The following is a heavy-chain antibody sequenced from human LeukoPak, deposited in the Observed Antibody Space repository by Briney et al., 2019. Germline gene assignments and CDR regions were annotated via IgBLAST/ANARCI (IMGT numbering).Heavy chain of an antibody. J-gene: IGHJ4*02. V-gene: IGHV3-30*04. CDR2: LSYDGSLK. Sequence: GTSLRLSCTGSGFTFSDSGMHWVRQAPGKGLEWMAILSYDGSLKYYADSVKGRFTISRDNSKNTLYLQMNSLRVEDTAVYYCATSIERSTWWSHALDFWGQGTLVTVSS. CDR3: ATSIERSTWWSHALDF. D-gene: IGHD2-2*01. CDR1: GFTFSDSG.